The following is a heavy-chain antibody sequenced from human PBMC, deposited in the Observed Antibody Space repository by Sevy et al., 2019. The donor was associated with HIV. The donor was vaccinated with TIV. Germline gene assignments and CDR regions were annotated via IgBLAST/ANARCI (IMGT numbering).Heavy chain of an antibody. J-gene: IGHJ4*02. D-gene: IGHD6-19*01. V-gene: IGHV7-4-1*02. CDR2: INTNTGNP. CDR3: ARSNGYSSGWYGNYFDY. CDR1: GYTFTSYA. Sequence: ASVKVSYKASGYTFTSYAMNWLRQAPGQGLEWMGWINTNTGNPTYAQGFTGRFVFSLDTSVSTAYLQISSLKAEDTAVYYCARSNGYSSGWYGNYFDYWGQGTLVTVSS.